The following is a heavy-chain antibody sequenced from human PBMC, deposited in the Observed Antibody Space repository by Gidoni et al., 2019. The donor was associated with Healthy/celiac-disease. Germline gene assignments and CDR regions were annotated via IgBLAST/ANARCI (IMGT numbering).Heavy chain of an antibody. CDR2: MRSKAYGGTT. CDR3: TRDIPADFWSSRDAFDI. D-gene: IGHD3-3*01. V-gene: IGHV3-49*04. CDR1: GFTFGDYA. Sequence: EVQLVESGGGLVQPGRSLRLSCTASGFTFGDYAMSWVRQAPGKGLEWVGFMRSKAYGGTTEYAASVKGRFTISRDDSKSIAYLQMNSLKTEDTAVYYCTRDIPADFWSSRDAFDIWGQGTMVTVSS. J-gene: IGHJ3*02.